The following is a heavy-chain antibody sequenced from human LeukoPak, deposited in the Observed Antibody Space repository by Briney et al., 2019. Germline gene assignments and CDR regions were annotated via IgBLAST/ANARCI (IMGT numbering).Heavy chain of an antibody. CDR2: IIPILGIA. CDR3: ARDVSPYYDILTGYLSDAIDI. J-gene: IGHJ3*02. Sequence: SVKLSCKATGGTFSSYAINWVRQAPGQGLEWMGRIIPILGIANCAQTFQGRITNTADKSTSTAYMELSNLRSDDTAVYYCARDVSPYYDILTGYLSDAIDIWGQGTMVTVSS. CDR1: GGTFSSYA. D-gene: IGHD3-9*01. V-gene: IGHV1-69*04.